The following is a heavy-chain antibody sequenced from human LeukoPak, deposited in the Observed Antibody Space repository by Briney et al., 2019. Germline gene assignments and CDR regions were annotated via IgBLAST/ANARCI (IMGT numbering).Heavy chain of an antibody. D-gene: IGHD5-18*01. J-gene: IGHJ5*02. V-gene: IGHV4-61*02. Sequence: NPSETLSLTCTVSGGSISSATYYWNWIRQPAGKGLEWIGRIYTSGSTNYNPSLKSRVTISVDTSKNQFSLKLSSVTAADTAVYYCARGGRYSYGYRRGPSWFDPWGQGTLVTVSS. CDR1: GGSISSATYY. CDR3: ARGGRYSYGYRRGPSWFDP. CDR2: IYTSGST.